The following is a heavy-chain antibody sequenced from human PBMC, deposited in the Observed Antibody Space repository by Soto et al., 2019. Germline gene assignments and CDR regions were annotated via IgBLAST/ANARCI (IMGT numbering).Heavy chain of an antibody. CDR3: ARERPLRMSYCSSTSCYTGTGLDP. Sequence: GASVKVSCKASGYTFTSYGISWVRQAPGQGLEWMGWISAYNGNTNYAQKLQGRVTMTTDTSTSTAYMELRSLRSDGTAVYYCARERPLRMSYCSSTSCYTGTGLDPWGQGTLVTVSS. V-gene: IGHV1-18*01. CDR1: GYTFTSYG. CDR2: ISAYNGNT. D-gene: IGHD2-2*02. J-gene: IGHJ5*02.